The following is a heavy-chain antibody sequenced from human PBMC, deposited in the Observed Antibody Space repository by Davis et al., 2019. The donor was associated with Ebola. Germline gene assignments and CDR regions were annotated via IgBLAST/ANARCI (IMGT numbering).Heavy chain of an antibody. J-gene: IGHJ3*02. V-gene: IGHV1-18*01. CDR1: GYTFTSYG. CDR2: ISAYNGNT. CDR3: ASPSYNWNDGRAFDI. D-gene: IGHD1-20*01. Sequence: ASVKVSCKASGYTFTSYGISWVRQAPGQGLEWMGWISAYNGNTNYAQKFQGRVTMTRDTSISTAYMELSRLRSDDTAVYYCASPSYNWNDGRAFDIWGQGTMVTVSS.